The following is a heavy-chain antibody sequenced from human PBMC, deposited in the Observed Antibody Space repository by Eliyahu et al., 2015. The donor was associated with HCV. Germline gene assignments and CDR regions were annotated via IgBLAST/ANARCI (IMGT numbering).Heavy chain of an antibody. V-gene: IGHV1-69*01. Sequence: QVQLVQSGAEVKKPGSSVKVSCKASGGTFXSYSIDWVRQAPGQGLEWMGGIIPIFGTANYAQKFQGRVTITADESTSTAYMELSSLGSEDTAIYYCARGPETKSAYYYNYWGQGTLVTVSS. CDR1: GGTFXSYS. D-gene: IGHD3-22*01. J-gene: IGHJ4*02. CDR3: ARGPETKSAYYYNY. CDR2: IIPIFGTA.